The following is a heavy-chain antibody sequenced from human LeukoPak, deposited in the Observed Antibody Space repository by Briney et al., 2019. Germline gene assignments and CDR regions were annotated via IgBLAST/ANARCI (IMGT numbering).Heavy chain of an antibody. D-gene: IGHD3-3*01. CDR1: GFTFISYA. Sequence: GGSLRLSCAASGFTFISYAMSWVRQAPGKGLEWVSAISGSGGSTYYADSVKGRFTISRDNSKNTLYLQMNSLRAEDTAVYYCAKGRVIMSVGYFDYWGQGTLATVSS. CDR2: ISGSGGST. V-gene: IGHV3-23*01. J-gene: IGHJ4*02. CDR3: AKGRVIMSVGYFDY.